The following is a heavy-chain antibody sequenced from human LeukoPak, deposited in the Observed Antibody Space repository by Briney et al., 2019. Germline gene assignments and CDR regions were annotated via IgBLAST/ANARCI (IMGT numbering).Heavy chain of an antibody. CDR2: ISQSGNS. V-gene: IGHV4-30-2*01. Sequence: PSETLSLTCKVSGDSLSSSTCNWSWIRQPPGKGLEWIGYISQSGNSYFTPSLKSRASISVDRSKNQFSLTLTSVTAADTAVYYCARDQVDYDTPDHFDYWGKGTLVTVSS. CDR1: GDSLSSSTCN. CDR3: ARDQVDYDTPDHFDY. J-gene: IGHJ4*02. D-gene: IGHD3-22*01.